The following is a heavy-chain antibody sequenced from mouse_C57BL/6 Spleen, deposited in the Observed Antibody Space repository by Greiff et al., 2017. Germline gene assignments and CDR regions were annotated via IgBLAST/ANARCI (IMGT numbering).Heavy chain of an antibody. CDR2: IYPRSGNT. D-gene: IGHD2-2*01. Sequence: VQLQQSGAELARPGASVKLSCKASGYTFTSYGISWVKQRTGQGLEWIGEIYPRSGNTYYNEKFKGKATLTADKSSSTAYVELRSLTSEDSAVYFGANTMVTTEGYAMDYWGQGTSVTVSS. V-gene: IGHV1-81*01. CDR3: ANTMVTTEGYAMDY. J-gene: IGHJ4*01. CDR1: GYTFTSYG.